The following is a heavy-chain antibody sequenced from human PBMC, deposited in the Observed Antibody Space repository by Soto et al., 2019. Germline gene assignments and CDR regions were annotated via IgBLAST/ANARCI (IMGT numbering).Heavy chain of an antibody. CDR1: GFTVSSNY. J-gene: IGHJ6*02. CDR3: AKVLSPLYYYYGMDV. Sequence: GGSLRLSCAASGFTVSSNYMSWVRQAPGKGLEWVSVIYSGGSKYYADSVKGRFTISRDNSKNTLYLQMNSLRAEDTAVYYCAKVLSPLYYYYGMDVWGQGTTVTV. V-gene: IGHV3-53*05. CDR2: IYSGGSK.